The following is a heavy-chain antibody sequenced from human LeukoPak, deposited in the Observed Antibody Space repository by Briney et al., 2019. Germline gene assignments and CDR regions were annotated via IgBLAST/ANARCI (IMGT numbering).Heavy chain of an antibody. CDR1: GGTFSSYA. D-gene: IGHD2-21*01. Sequence: SVKVSCTASGGTFSSYAISWVRQAPGQGLEWMGRIIPIFGTANYAQKFQGRVTITTDESTSTAYMELSSLRSEDTAVYYCARDVAIPPPKNYYYMDVWGKGTTVTVSS. V-gene: IGHV1-69*05. J-gene: IGHJ6*03. CDR3: ARDVAIPPPKNYYYMDV. CDR2: IIPIFGTA.